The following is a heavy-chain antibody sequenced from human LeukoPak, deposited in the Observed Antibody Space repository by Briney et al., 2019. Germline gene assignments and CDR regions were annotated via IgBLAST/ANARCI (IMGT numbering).Heavy chain of an antibody. CDR3: ARDAGYSSSWLHFDY. D-gene: IGHD6-13*01. V-gene: IGHV3-64*01. J-gene: IGHJ4*02. Sequence: PGGSLRLSCAASGFTFSSYAMHWVRQAPGKGLEYVSAISSNGGSTYYANSVKGRFTISRDNSKNTLHLQMGSLRAEDMAVYYCARDAGYSSSWLHFDYWGQGTLVTVSS. CDR1: GFTFSSYA. CDR2: ISSNGGST.